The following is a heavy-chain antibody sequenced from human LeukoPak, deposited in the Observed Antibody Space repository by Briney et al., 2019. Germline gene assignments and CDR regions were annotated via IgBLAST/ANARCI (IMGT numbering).Heavy chain of an antibody. CDR2: ITPLLTIT. Sequence: ASVKVSCKASGYTFTSYYMHWVREAPGQGLEWMGRITPLLTITKYAQKFQGRVTITADRSTSTVHMELNSLTSEDTAVYYCARGGDWFGPWGQGSLVTVSS. CDR3: ARGGDWFGP. D-gene: IGHD3-10*01. CDR1: GYTFTSYY. V-gene: IGHV1-46*01. J-gene: IGHJ5*02.